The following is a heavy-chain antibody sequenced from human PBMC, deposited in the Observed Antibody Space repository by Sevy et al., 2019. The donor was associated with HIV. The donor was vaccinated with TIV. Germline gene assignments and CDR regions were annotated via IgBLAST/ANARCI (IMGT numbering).Heavy chain of an antibody. CDR3: ARDISAPRRPHSYFDY. J-gene: IGHJ4*02. CDR1: GFTFSSYA. CDR2: ISYDGSNK. V-gene: IGHV3-30-3*01. Sequence: GGSLRLSCAASGFTFSSYAMHWVRQAPGKGLEWVAVISYDGSNKYYTDSVKGRFTISRDNSKNTLYLQMNSLRAEDTAVYYCARDISAPRRPHSYFDYWGQGTLVTVSS.